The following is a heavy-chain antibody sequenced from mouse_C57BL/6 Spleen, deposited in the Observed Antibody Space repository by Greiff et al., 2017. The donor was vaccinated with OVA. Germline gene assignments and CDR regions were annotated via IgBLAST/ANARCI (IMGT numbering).Heavy chain of an antibody. CDR1: GFTFSSYT. CDR2: ISGGGGNT. CDR3: ARRGGDFDY. Sequence: EVMLVESGGGLVKPGGSLKLSCAASGFTFSSYTMSWVRQTPEKRLEWVATISGGGGNTYYPDSVKGRFTISRDNAKNTLYLQMSSLRSEYTALYYCARRGGDFDYWGQGTTLTVSS. V-gene: IGHV5-9*01. J-gene: IGHJ2*01. D-gene: IGHD1-1*02.